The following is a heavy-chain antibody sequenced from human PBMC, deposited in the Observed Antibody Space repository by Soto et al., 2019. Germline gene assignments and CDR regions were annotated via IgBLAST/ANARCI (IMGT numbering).Heavy chain of an antibody. D-gene: IGHD2-2*03. V-gene: IGHV4-4*02. J-gene: IGHJ4*02. CDR3: ARDLGSCSSTSCRPFDY. CDR1: GGSAGPITW. CDR2: IYHSGST. Sequence: QVQLRESGPGLVKTSGTLSLTCAGSGGSAGPITWWSWVRQPPGKGLQWIGEIYHSGSTNYNPSLKSRVTISVDKSKNQFSLELSSVTAADTAVYYCARDLGSCSSTSCRPFDYWGQGTLVTVSS.